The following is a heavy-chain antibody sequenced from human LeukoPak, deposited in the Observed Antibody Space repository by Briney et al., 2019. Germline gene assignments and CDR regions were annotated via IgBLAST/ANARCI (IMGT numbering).Heavy chain of an antibody. V-gene: IGHV4-59*12. CDR2: IYFSGST. CDR1: GGSISSYY. CDR3: ARMHYYDSSGYSFDY. D-gene: IGHD3-22*01. J-gene: IGHJ4*02. Sequence: PSETLSLTCTVSGGSISSYYWSWIRQPPGKGLEWIGYIYFSGSTNYSPSLKSRVTISVDKSKNQFSLKLSSVTAADTAVYYCARMHYYDSSGYSFDYWGQGTLVTVSS.